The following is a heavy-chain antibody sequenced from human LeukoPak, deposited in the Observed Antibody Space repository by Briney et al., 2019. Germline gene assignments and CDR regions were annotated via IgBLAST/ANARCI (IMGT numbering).Heavy chain of an antibody. J-gene: IGHJ3*02. CDR3: ARLRKLQLDAFDI. D-gene: IGHD1-1*01. Sequence: SETLSLTCTVSGGSMSGHYWSWIRQPPGEGLEWVGFVHHTGSTNYHPSLKSRVTISVDTSKNQFSLKLSSVTAADTAVYYCARLRKLQLDAFDIWGQGTMVTVSS. CDR1: GGSMSGHY. V-gene: IGHV4-59*08. CDR2: VHHTGST.